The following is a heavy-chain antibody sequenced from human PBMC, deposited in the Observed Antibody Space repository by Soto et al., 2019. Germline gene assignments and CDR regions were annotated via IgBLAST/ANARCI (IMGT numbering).Heavy chain of an antibody. D-gene: IGHD2-15*01. CDR3: AKVIVVVVAATPNAFDI. Sequence: EVQLLESRGGLVQPGGSLRLSCAASGFTFSSYAMSWVRQAPGKGLEWVSAISGSGGSTYYADSVKGRFTISRDNSKNTLYLQMNSLRAEDTAVYYCAKVIVVVVAATPNAFDIWGQGTMVTVSS. J-gene: IGHJ3*02. CDR2: ISGSGGST. V-gene: IGHV3-23*01. CDR1: GFTFSSYA.